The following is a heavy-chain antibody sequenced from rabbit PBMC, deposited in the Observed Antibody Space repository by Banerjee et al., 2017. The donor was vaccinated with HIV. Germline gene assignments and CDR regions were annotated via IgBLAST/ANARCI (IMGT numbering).Heavy chain of an antibody. CDR2: IDVVKSGTT. CDR1: GFSFSNKYV. J-gene: IGHJ3*01. D-gene: IGHD1-1*01. V-gene: IGHV1S45*01. CDR3: ARAYVIGGTRLDL. Sequence: QEQLVESGGDLVKPEGSLTLTCTASGFSFSNKYVMCWVRQAPGKGLEWIACIDVVKSGTTYYASWAKGRFTISKTSSTTVTLQMTSLTAADTATYFCARAYVIGGTRLDLWGQGTLVTVS.